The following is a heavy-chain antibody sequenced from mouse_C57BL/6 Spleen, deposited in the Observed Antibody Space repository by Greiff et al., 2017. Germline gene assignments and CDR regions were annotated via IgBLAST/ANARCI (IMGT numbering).Heavy chain of an antibody. Sequence: VHVKQSGAELVRPGASVKLSCTASGFNIKDDYMHWVKQRPEQGLEWIGWIDPENGDTEYASKFQGKATITADTSSNTAYLQLSSLTSEDTAVYYCTGGYYPWGQGTLVTVSA. CDR2: IDPENGDT. CDR1: GFNIKDDY. J-gene: IGHJ3*01. CDR3: TGGYYP. D-gene: IGHD2-3*01. V-gene: IGHV14-4*01.